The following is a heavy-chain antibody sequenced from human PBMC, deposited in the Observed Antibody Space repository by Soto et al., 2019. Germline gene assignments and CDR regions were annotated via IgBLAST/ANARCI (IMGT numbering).Heavy chain of an antibody. CDR1: GYTFTSYG. J-gene: IGHJ4*02. CDR2: INADNVNT. V-gene: IGHV1-18*01. CDR3: ARDLGYSRSPIFDY. D-gene: IGHD6-13*01. Sequence: ASVKVSCKASGYTFTSYGISCVRQAPGQRLEWMGWINADNVNTNYAQKLQGRVTITRDTSASTAYMELSSLRSEDTAVYYCARDLGYSRSPIFDYWGQGTLVTVSS.